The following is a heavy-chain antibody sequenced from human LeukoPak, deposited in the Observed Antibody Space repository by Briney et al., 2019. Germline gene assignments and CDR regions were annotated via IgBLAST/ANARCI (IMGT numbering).Heavy chain of an antibody. CDR3: ARREMAGILTGYYVSDY. CDR2: IYYSGST. Sequence: SETLSLTCTVSGGSISSGDYYWSWIRQPPGKDLEWIGYIYYSGSTYYNPSLKSRVTISVDTSKNQFSLKLSSVTAADTAVYYCARREMAGILTGYYVSDYWGQGTLVTVSS. J-gene: IGHJ4*02. D-gene: IGHD3-9*01. V-gene: IGHV4-30-4*01. CDR1: GGSISSGDYY.